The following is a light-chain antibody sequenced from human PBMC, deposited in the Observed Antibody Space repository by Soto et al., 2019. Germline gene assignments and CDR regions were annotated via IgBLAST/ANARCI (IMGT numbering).Light chain of an antibody. Sequence: RLSQGLSSFVKWYGEKPGQAPNLLIFDATTLPSGVPSRFSGSGSGTHFTLTISSLQAEDFATYYCQQSYGPPSTFGQVT. CDR1: QGLSSF. V-gene: IGKV1-39*01. CDR3: QQSYGPPST. CDR2: DAT. J-gene: IGKJ5*01.